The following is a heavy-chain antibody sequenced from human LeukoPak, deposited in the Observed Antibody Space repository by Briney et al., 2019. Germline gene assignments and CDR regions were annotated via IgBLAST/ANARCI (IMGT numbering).Heavy chain of an antibody. CDR1: GGSISSSSYY. Sequence: PSETLSLTCTVSGGSISSSSYYWGWIRQPPGKGLEWIGSIYYSGSTYYNPSLKSRVTISVDTSKNQFSLKLSSVTAADTAVYYCARVNYYYDSRIFFDYWGQGTLVTVSS. CDR2: IYYSGST. CDR3: ARVNYYYDSRIFFDY. J-gene: IGHJ4*02. V-gene: IGHV4-39*07. D-gene: IGHD3-22*01.